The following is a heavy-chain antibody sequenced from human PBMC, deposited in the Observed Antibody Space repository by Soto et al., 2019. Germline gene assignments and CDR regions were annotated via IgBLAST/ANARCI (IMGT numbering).Heavy chain of an antibody. J-gene: IGHJ6*02. D-gene: IGHD5-18*01. CDR3: ARVDVDTAMEIYPYYYGMDV. V-gene: IGHV3-30-3*01. CDR2: ISYDGSNK. Sequence: GGSLRLSCAASGFTFSSYAMHWVRQAPGKGLEWVAVISYDGSNKYYADSVKGRFTIPRDNSKNTLYLQMNSLRAEDTAVYYCARVDVDTAMEIYPYYYGMDVWGQGTTVTVSS. CDR1: GFTFSSYA.